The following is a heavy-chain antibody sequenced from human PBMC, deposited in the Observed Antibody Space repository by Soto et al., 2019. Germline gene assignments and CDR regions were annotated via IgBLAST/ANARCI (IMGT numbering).Heavy chain of an antibody. CDR2: ISSDGSNK. CDR3: AKGFGHLWQQLVHGNWFDP. Sequence: QVQLVESGGGVVQPGRSLRLSCAASGFTFSSYGMHWVRKAPVKGLEWVAVISSDGSNKYYADSVKGRLTIARDNSKTTLYLQMNSLRDEDTAVYYCAKGFGHLWQQLVHGNWFDPWGQGTLVTVSS. CDR1: GFTFSSYG. D-gene: IGHD6-13*01. J-gene: IGHJ5*02. V-gene: IGHV3-30*18.